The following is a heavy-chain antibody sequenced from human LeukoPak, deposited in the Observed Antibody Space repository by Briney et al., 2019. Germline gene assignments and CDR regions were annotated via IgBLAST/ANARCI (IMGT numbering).Heavy chain of an antibody. J-gene: IGHJ4*02. CDR3: ARDSGVGVTTFVDY. Sequence: APVNVSCKASGYTFTNYYIHWVRQAPGQGLEWMGMINPSGGSTTYAQKFQGGVTMTRDASTSTVYMELSSLRSEDTAVYYCARDSGVGVTTFVDYWGQGILVTVSS. D-gene: IGHD1-26*01. CDR2: INPSGGST. CDR1: GYTFTNYY. V-gene: IGHV1-46*01.